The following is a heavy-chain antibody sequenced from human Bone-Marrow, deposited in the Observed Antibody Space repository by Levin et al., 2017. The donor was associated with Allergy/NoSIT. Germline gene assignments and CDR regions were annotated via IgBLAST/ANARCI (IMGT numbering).Heavy chain of an antibody. CDR2: ISSSGSTI. D-gene: IGHD2-2*01. V-gene: IGHV3-48*03. CDR3: ASDHKDIVVVPAASYNYYYYYMDV. CDR1: GFTFSSYE. J-gene: IGHJ6*03. Sequence: LGESLKISCAASGFTFSSYEMNWVRQAPGKGLEWVSYISSSGSTIYYADSVKGRFTISRDNAKNSLYLQMNSLRAEDTAVYYCASDHKDIVVVPAASYNYYYYYMDVWGKGTTVTVSS.